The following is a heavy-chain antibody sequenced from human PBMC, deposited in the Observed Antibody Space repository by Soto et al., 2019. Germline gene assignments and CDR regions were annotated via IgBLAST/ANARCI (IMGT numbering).Heavy chain of an antibody. Sequence: SETLSLTCTVSGGSISSGGYYWSWIRQHPGKGLEWIGYIYYSGSTYYNPSLKSRVTISVDTSKNQFSLKLSSVTTADTAVYYCARDTTAARYFDYWGQGTLVTVSS. CDR3: ARDTTAARYFDY. CDR2: IYYSGST. V-gene: IGHV4-31*03. CDR1: GGSISSGGYY. J-gene: IGHJ4*02. D-gene: IGHD6-6*01.